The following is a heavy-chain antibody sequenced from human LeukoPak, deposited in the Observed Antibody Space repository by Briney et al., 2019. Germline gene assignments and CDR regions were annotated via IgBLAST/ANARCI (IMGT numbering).Heavy chain of an antibody. CDR2: IYYSGST. V-gene: IGHV4-59*01. D-gene: IGHD2-15*01. Sequence: SETLSLTCTVSGGSISSYYWSWIRQPPGKGLEWIGYIYYSGSTNYNPSLKSRVTISVDTSKNQFSLKLSSVTAADTAVYYCARDRCSGGSCYPHFDYWGQGTLVTVSS. CDR1: GGSISSYY. CDR3: ARDRCSGGSCYPHFDY. J-gene: IGHJ4*02.